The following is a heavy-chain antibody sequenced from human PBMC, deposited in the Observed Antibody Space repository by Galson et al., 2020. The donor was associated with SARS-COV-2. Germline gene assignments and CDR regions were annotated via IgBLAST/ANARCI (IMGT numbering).Heavy chain of an antibody. CDR1: GGSISSSSYY. CDR3: ARLGYYYDSRGYFRFGY. V-gene: IGHV4-39*01. J-gene: IGHJ4*02. D-gene: IGHD3-22*01. CDR2: GST. Sequence: SETLSLTCTVSGGSISSSSYYWVWIRQPPGKKLEWTGSGSTHYNPSIKSRVTISVDTSKNQFSLYLTSVTAAGTAVYYCARLGYYYDSRGYFRFGYWGEGTLVTGSS.